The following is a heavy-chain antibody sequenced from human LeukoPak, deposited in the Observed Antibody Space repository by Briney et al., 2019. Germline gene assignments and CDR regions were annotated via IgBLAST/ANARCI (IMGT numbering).Heavy chain of an antibody. V-gene: IGHV3-66*01. Sequence: GGSLRLSCAASGFTVSSNYISWVRQAPGKGLEWVSVIYAGGNTYYADSVKGRFTISRENAKNSLYLQMNSLRAEDTAVYYRARVRTYYYDSSGYSKYFDYWGQGTLVTVSS. D-gene: IGHD3-22*01. J-gene: IGHJ4*02. CDR2: IYAGGNT. CDR1: GFTVSSNY. CDR3: ARVRTYYYDSSGYSKYFDY.